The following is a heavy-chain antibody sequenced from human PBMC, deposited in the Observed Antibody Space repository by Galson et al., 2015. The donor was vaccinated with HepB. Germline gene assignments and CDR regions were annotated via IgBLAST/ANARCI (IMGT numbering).Heavy chain of an antibody. CDR1: GYTFTSYA. J-gene: IGHJ4*02. CDR3: ARVNTMVQGVIEALGY. D-gene: IGHD3-10*01. Sequence: SVKVSCKASGYTFTSYAMHWVRQAPGQRLEWMGWINAGNGNTKYSQKFQGRVTITRDTSASTAYMELSSLRSEDTAVYYCARVNTMVQGVIEALGYWGQGTLVTVSS. CDR2: INAGNGNT. V-gene: IGHV1-3*01.